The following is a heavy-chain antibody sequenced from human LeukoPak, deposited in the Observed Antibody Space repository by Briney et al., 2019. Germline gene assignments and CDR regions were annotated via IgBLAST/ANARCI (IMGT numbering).Heavy chain of an antibody. CDR3: ARLLPYYDILTGYLGDAFDI. D-gene: IGHD3-9*01. CDR1: GDSISSSTYY. J-gene: IGHJ3*02. V-gene: IGHV4-39*07. CDR2: IYYGGST. Sequence: PSETLSLTCTVSGDSISSSTYYWGWIRQPPGKGLEWIGTIYYGGSTYYNPSLKSRVTMSVDTSKNQFSLKLSSVTAADTAVYYCARLLPYYDILTGYLGDAFDIWGQGTMVTVSS.